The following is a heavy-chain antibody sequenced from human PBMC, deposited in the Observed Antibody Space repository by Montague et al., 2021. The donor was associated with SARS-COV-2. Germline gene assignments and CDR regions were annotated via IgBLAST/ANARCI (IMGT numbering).Heavy chain of an antibody. Sequence: SETLSLTCTVSGGSMIDHYWAWIRQPPGKGLEWLAYIYYSGGINSNASLKRRVSMSVDTSKNQFSLKLTSVTAADTAVYYCARAVSVRRAVNWFDPWGQGTLVTVSS. V-gene: IGHV4-59*11. CDR2: IYYSGGI. J-gene: IGHJ5*02. CDR3: ARAVSVRRAVNWFDP. D-gene: IGHD3-10*01. CDR1: GGSMIDHY.